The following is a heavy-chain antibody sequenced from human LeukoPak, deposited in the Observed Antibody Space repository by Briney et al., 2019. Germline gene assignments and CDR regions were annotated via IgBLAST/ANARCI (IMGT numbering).Heavy chain of an antibody. V-gene: IGHV4-34*01. J-gene: IGHJ3*02. CDR2: INHSGST. CDR1: GGSFSGYY. D-gene: IGHD3-10*01. CDR3: ATNYGSGSYYNVPDAFDI. Sequence: PSETLSLTCAVYGGSFSGYYWSWIRQPPGKGLEWIGEINHSGSTNYNPSLKSRVTISVDTSKNQFSLKLSSVTAADTAVYYCATNYGSGSYYNVPDAFDIWGQGTMVTVSS.